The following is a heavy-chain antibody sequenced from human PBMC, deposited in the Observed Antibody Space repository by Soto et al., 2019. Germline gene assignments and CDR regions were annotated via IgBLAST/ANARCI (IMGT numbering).Heavy chain of an antibody. Sequence: EVQLVETGGGLIQPGGSLRLSCAASGFTVSSNYMSWVRQAPGKGLEWVSVIYSGGSTYYADSVKGRFTISRDNSKNTLYLQMNSLRAEDTAVYYCARSSGDTANHYYYYGMDVWGQGTTVTVSS. J-gene: IGHJ6*02. D-gene: IGHD5-18*01. CDR1: GFTVSSNY. V-gene: IGHV3-53*02. CDR2: IYSGGST. CDR3: ARSSGDTANHYYYYGMDV.